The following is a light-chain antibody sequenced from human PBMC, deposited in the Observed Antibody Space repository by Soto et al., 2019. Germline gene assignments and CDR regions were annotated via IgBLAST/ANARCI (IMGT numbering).Light chain of an antibody. CDR1: ESISTW. Sequence: DIQMTQSPSTLSASVGDRVTITCRASESISTWVAWYQQKPGKAPRFLIYDASTLESSVPPRFSGSGSGTKFTLTINNLQPDDFATYYCQQYDNFSTFGQGTKVDIK. J-gene: IGKJ1*01. V-gene: IGKV1-5*01. CDR3: QQYDNFST. CDR2: DAS.